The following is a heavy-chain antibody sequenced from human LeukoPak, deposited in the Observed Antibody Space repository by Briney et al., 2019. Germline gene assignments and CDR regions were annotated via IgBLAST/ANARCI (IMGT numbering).Heavy chain of an antibody. J-gene: IGHJ4*02. V-gene: IGHV4-4*02. CDR1: GVSMSSNNW. CDR2: IHESGST. Sequence: SGTLSLTCAVSGVSMSSNNWWSWVRQPPGKGLEWIGEIHESGSTNYNPSLKSRVTISVDKSKDQFSLKLSSVTAADTAVYYCAIQEGFAQDDWGQGTQVTV. D-gene: IGHD2-21*01. CDR3: AIQEGFAQDD.